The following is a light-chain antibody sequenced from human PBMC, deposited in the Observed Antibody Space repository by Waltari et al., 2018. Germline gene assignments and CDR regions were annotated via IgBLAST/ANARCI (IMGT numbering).Light chain of an antibody. CDR2: DAS. CDR3: QQRSDWLYT. Sequence: SPATLSLSPGERATLSCRASQSVSRYLAWYQQKPGQAPRLLIYDASDRATGIPARFSGSGSGTDFTLTINSLEPEDFAVYYCQQRSDWLYTFGQGTKLEIK. V-gene: IGKV3-11*01. J-gene: IGKJ2*01. CDR1: QSVSRY.